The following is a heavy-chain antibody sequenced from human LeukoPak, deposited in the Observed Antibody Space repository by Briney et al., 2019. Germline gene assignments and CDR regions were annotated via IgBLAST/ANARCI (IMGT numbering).Heavy chain of an antibody. J-gene: IGHJ5*02. CDR3: ATSGTVSTYNWFDP. D-gene: IGHD4-17*01. Sequence: WETLSLTCTVSGGSISSNTYFWGWIRRPPGKGLEWIGSIRYSGSTYYNPSLKSRVTISVHTSNNQFSLHLTSLTAADTAVYYCATSGTVSTYNWFDPWGLGNLVTVS. CDR2: IRYSGST. V-gene: IGHV4-39*01. CDR1: GGSISSNTYF.